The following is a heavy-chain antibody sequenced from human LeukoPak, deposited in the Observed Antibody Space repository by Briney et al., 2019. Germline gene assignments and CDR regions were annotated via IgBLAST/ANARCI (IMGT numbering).Heavy chain of an antibody. Sequence: GGSLRLSCAASGFTFSSYGMHWVRQAPGKGLEWVAFIRYDGSNKYYADSVKGRFTISRDNSKSTLYLQMNSLRAEDSAVFYCARVPDSSGWSGDHWGQGTLVTVSP. CDR1: GFTFSSYG. V-gene: IGHV3-30*02. CDR2: IRYDGSNK. J-gene: IGHJ4*02. CDR3: ARVPDSSGWSGDH. D-gene: IGHD6-19*01.